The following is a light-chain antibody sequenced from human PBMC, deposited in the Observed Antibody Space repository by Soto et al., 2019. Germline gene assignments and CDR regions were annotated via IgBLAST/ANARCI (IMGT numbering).Light chain of an antibody. V-gene: IGKV3-20*01. CDR1: QSVSNNY. Sequence: EIVLTQSPGTLSLSPGERATLSCRASQSVSNNYLAWYQQNPGQAPRLLIYGASTRATGIPDRFSGSGSGTDFTLTIRRLEPEDFAVYYCQQYGSSGTFGQGTKVDI. CDR3: QQYGSSGT. J-gene: IGKJ1*01. CDR2: GAS.